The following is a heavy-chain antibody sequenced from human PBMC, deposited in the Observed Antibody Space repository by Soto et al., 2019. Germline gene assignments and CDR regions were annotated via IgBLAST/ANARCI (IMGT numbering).Heavy chain of an antibody. CDR2: IIPIFGTA. CDR1: GGTFSSYA. CDR3: DIAAAGQGVDFAY. J-gene: IGHJ4*02. V-gene: IGHV1-69*12. D-gene: IGHD6-13*01. Sequence: QVQLVQSGAEVKKPGSSVKVSCKASGGTFSSYAISWVRQAPGQGLEWMGGIIPIFGTANYAQKFQGRVTITADESASTADMELSSLSSEDTAVYYCDIAAAGQGVDFAYWGQGTLVTVSS.